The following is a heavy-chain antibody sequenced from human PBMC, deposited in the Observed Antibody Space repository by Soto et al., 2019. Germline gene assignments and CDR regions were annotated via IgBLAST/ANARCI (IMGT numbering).Heavy chain of an antibody. CDR2: ISYDGSNK. CDR3: ARDQGGAVAAWGWFDP. CDR1: GFTFSSYA. Sequence: QVQLVESGGGVVQPGRSLRLSCAASGFTFSSYAMHWVRQAPGKGLEWVAVISYDGSNKYYADSVKGRFTISRDNSKNTLYLQMNSLRAEDTAVYYCARDQGGAVAAWGWFDPWGQGTLVTVSS. V-gene: IGHV3-30-3*01. D-gene: IGHD2-15*01. J-gene: IGHJ5*02.